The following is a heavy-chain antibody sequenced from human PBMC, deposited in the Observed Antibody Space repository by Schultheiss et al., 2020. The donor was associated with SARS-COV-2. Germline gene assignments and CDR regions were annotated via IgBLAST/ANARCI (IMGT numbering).Heavy chain of an antibody. Sequence: ASVKVSCKAFGYTFTSYAMHWVRQAPGQRLEWMGWINAGKGNTKYSQKFQGRVTMTRDTSISTAYMELSRLRSDDTAVYYCASANYDILTGYYYYGMDVWGQGTTVTVSS. J-gene: IGHJ6*02. V-gene: IGHV1-3*01. D-gene: IGHD3-9*01. CDR3: ASANYDILTGYYYYGMDV. CDR1: GYTFTSYA. CDR2: INAGKGNT.